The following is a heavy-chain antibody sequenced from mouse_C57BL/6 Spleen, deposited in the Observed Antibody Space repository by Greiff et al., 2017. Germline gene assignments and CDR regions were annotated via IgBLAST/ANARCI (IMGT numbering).Heavy chain of an antibody. CDR2: ISSGGDYI. D-gene: IGHD6-2*01. V-gene: IGHV5-9-1*02. CDR1: GFTFSSSA. J-gene: IGHJ2*01. CDR3: TRGLMSYFDY. Sequence: EVKLMESGEGLVKPGGSLKLSCAASGFTFSSSAMSWVRQTPEKRLEWVAYISSGGDYIYYADPVKGRFTISSDNARNTLYLQMSSLKSEETAMYYGTRGLMSYFDYWGQGTTLTVSS.